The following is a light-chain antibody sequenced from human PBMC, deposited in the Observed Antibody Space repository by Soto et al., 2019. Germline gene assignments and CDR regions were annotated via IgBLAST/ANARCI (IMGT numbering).Light chain of an antibody. V-gene: IGLV2-14*01. CDR3: SSYTTSYFYV. Sequence: QSALTQPASVSGSPGQSITISCTGSGRDIGAYDYVSWYQQHPGKAPKLIIYGVKNRPSGGSNRFSASKSAFTASLTISGLQTEDEADYYCSSYTTSYFYVFGPGTKLTVL. CDR1: GRDIGAYDY. CDR2: GVK. J-gene: IGLJ1*01.